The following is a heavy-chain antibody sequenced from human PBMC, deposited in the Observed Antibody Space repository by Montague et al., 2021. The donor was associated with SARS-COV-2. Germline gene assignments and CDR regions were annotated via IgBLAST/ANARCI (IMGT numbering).Heavy chain of an antibody. CDR2: TYYRSKWYN. CDR1: GDSVSRNSAA. D-gene: IGHD1-26*01. Sequence: CAISGDSVSRNSAAWNWIRQSPSRGLEWQGRTYYRSKWYNDYAVSVKSRITINPDTSKIQISLQLNSVTPEDTAVYYCARTSASSDYWGQGTLVTASS. V-gene: IGHV6-1*01. CDR3: ARTSASSDY. J-gene: IGHJ4*02.